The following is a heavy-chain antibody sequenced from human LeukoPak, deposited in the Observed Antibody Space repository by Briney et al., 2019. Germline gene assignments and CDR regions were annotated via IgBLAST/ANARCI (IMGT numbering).Heavy chain of an antibody. J-gene: IGHJ4*02. CDR2: IRQDGGVK. D-gene: IGHD6-13*01. V-gene: IGHV3-7*01. Sequence: GGSLRLSCAASGFTISAFWMSWVRQAPGKGLEWVASIRQDGGVKHYVDSVKGRFTVSRDNSKNTLYLQMNSLRAEDTAVYYCAKSGPWQQLAFDYWGQGTLVTVSS. CDR1: GFTISAFW. CDR3: AKSGPWQQLAFDY.